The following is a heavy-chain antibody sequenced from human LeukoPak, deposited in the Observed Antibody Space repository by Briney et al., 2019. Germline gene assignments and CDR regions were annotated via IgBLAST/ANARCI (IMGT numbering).Heavy chain of an antibody. J-gene: IGHJ4*02. Sequence: GGSLRLSCAASGFTFSTYWMSRVRQAPGKGLEWVANIKHDGSEKDYVDSVKGRFTISRDNAKNSLYLQMNSLRAEGTALYYCARDDHYSSWDWGQGTLVTVSS. CDR1: GFTFSTYW. D-gene: IGHD4-11*01. V-gene: IGHV3-7*05. CDR2: IKHDGSEK. CDR3: ARDDHYSSWD.